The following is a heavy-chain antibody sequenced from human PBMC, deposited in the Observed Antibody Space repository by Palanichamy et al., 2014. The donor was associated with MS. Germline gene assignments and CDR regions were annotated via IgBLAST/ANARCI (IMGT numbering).Heavy chain of an antibody. CDR1: GFTFSSHW. V-gene: IGHV3-74*01. Sequence: EVQLVESGGGLVQPGGSLRLSCAASGFTFSSHWMHWVRQAPGKGLVWVSRINSDGKSTSYADSVKGRFTISRDNAKNTLYLQMNSLRAEDTAVFYCARVDRRGSAYWGQGTLVTVSS. CDR2: INSDGKST. D-gene: IGHD3-10*01. CDR3: ARVDRRGSAY. J-gene: IGHJ4*02.